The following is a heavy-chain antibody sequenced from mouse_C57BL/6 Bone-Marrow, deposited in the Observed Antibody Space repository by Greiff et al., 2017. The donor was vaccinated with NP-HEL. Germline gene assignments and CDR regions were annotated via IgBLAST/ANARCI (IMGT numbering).Heavy chain of an antibody. V-gene: IGHV14-4*01. CDR3: SNFWFAY. Sequence: VQLQQSGAELVRPGASVKLSCTASGFNIKDDYMHWVKQRPEQGLEWIGWIDPENGDTEYASKFQGKATITADASSNTAYLQLSSLTSEDTAVYYCSNFWFAYWGQGTLVTVSA. CDR1: GFNIKDDY. J-gene: IGHJ3*01. CDR2: IDPENGDT.